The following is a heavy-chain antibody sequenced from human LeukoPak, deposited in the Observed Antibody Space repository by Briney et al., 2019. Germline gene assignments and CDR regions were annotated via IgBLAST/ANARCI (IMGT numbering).Heavy chain of an antibody. CDR2: ISSSGSTI. V-gene: IGHV3-48*03. J-gene: IGHJ3*02. CDR3: GRDRERQLLAHDGFEI. D-gene: IGHD6-19*01. Sequence: GGSLRLSCAASGFTFSSYEMNWVRQAPGKGLEWVSYISSSGSTIYYADSVKGRFTISRDNAKNSLYLQMNSLRAEDTAVYYCGRDRERQLLAHDGFEIWGQGTMVTVSS. CDR1: GFTFSSYE.